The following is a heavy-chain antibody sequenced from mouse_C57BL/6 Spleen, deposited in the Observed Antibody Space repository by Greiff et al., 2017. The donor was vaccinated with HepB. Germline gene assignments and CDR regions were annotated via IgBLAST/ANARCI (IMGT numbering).Heavy chain of an antibody. CDR3: RGYGSRGDYAMDY. V-gene: IGHV1-15*01. D-gene: IGHD1-1*01. CDR2: IDPETGGT. CDR1: GYTFTDYE. J-gene: IGHJ4*01. Sequence: QVQLKESGAELVRPGASVTLSCKASGYTFTDYEMHWVKQTPVHGLEWIGAIDPETGGTAYNQKFKGKAILTADKSSSTAYMELRSLTSEDSAVYYCRGYGSRGDYAMDYWGQGTSVTVSS.